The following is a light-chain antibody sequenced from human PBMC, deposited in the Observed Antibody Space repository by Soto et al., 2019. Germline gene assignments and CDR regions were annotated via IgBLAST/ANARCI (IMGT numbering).Light chain of an antibody. Sequence: DIQMTQSASSLPASVGDTVTISCQASQDISKYLNWFQQKPGKAPKLLIYDVFNVETGVPSRFSGRGSGTDFTLIISNLQPEDFATYYCQQYAQLPITFGGGTKVDI. V-gene: IGKV1-33*01. CDR2: DVF. J-gene: IGKJ4*01. CDR3: QQYAQLPIT. CDR1: QDISKY.